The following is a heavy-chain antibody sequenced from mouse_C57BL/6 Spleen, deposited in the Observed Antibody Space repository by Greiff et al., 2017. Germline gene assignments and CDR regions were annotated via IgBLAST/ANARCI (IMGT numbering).Heavy chain of an antibody. J-gene: IGHJ3*01. D-gene: IGHD1-1*01. V-gene: IGHV7-3*01. Sequence: EVQGVESGGGLVQPGGSLSLSCAASGFTFTDYYMSWVRQPPGKALEWLGFIRNKANGYTTEYSASVKGRFTISRDNSQSILYLQMNALRAEDSATYYCARWDYYGSSPWFAYWGQGTMVTVSA. CDR2: IRNKANGYTT. CDR1: GFTFTDYY. CDR3: ARWDYYGSSPWFAY.